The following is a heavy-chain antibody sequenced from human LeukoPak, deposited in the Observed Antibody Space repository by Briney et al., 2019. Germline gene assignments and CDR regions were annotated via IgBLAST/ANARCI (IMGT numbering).Heavy chain of an antibody. D-gene: IGHD3-22*01. Sequence: SETLSLTCTVSGGSISSGSYYWNWIRQPAGKGLEWIGRIYTSESTNYNPSLKSRVTISVDTSKNQFSLKLSSVTAADTAVYYCARTYDSSGYYYFQHWGQGTLVTVSS. CDR2: IYTSEST. V-gene: IGHV4-61*02. CDR1: GGSISSGSYY. CDR3: ARTYDSSGYYYFQH. J-gene: IGHJ1*01.